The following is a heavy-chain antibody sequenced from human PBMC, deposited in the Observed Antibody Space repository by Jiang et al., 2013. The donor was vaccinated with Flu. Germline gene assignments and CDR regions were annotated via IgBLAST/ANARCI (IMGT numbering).Heavy chain of an antibody. CDR1: GDSVSSQTVA. CDR2: TYRTKV. J-gene: IGHJ3*02. CDR3: ARGTLNAFDI. D-gene: IGHD3-10*01. V-gene: IGHV6-1*01. Sequence: QTLSLTCVISGDSVSSQTVAWNWIRQSPSRGLEWLGRTYRTKVEYAASVESRIIIRPDTSRNRVSLDLSSVTPEDTAVYYCARGTLNAFDIWGQGTMVTVSS.